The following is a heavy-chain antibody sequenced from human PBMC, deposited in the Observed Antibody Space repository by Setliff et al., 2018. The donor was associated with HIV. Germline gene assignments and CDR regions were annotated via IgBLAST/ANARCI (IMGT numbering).Heavy chain of an antibody. J-gene: IGHJ3*02. CDR3: ARGGCSGGSCYKNDAFDI. D-gene: IGHD2-15*01. Sequence: GASVKVSCKASGYTFSDYYLHWVRQAPGQGLEWMGRITSINTNYAQKLQGRVTMTTDTSTSTAYLERRSLRSDDTAVYYCARGGCSGGSCYKNDAFDIWGQGTMVTVSS. CDR1: GYTFSDYY. V-gene: IGHV1-18*04. CDR2: ITSINT.